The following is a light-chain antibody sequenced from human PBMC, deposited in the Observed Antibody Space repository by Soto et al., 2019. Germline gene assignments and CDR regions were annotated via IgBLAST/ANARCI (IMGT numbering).Light chain of an antibody. CDR3: QQYNSHSFYP. Sequence: DIQMTQSPSTLSASVGDRVTVTCRASQAIGSFLAWYQQKPGKAPKLLIYLASRLESGVPSRFSGSGSGTEFTLTISGLQPDDFATYFCQQYNSHSFYPFSQVTKLEIK. CDR1: QAIGSF. J-gene: IGKJ2*01. CDR2: LAS. V-gene: IGKV1-5*03.